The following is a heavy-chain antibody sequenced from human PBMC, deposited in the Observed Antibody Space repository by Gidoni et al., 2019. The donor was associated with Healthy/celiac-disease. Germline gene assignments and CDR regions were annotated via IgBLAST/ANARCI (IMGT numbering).Heavy chain of an antibody. CDR2: IYYSGST. CDR1: VGSISSYY. Sequence: QVQLQASGPGLVKPSETLSLTCTVPVGSISSYYWSWIRQPPGKGLEWIGYIYYSGSTNYNPSLKSRVTISVDTSKNQFSLKLSSVTAADTAVYYCARSTESRIAAAGPGDYWGQGTLVTVSS. V-gene: IGHV4-59*01. D-gene: IGHD6-13*01. CDR3: ARSTESRIAAAGPGDY. J-gene: IGHJ4*02.